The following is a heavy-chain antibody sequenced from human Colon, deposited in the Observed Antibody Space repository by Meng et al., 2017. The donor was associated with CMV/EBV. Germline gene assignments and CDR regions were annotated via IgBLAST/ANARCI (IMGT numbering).Heavy chain of an antibody. CDR1: GFSLNHYG. CDR3: ARGSGPLFPGAFDI. CDR2: ISSSSTYI. Sequence: GGSLRLSCAASGFSLNHYGMNWVRQAPGRGLEWVSYISSSSTYIFYADSVKGRFTISRDNANNLLYLQMTSLRADDTAVYYCARGSGPLFPGAFDIWGQGTMVTVSS. D-gene: IGHD3-10*02. J-gene: IGHJ3*02. V-gene: IGHV3-21*04.